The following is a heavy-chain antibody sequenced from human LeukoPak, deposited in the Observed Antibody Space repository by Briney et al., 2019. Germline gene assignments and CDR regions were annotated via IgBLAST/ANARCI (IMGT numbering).Heavy chain of an antibody. D-gene: IGHD6-13*01. CDR2: IYWDDDK. V-gene: IGHV2-5*02. J-gene: IGHJ4*02. CDR3: AHRPRGAAAGSFDY. Sequence: KMSGPTLVNPTQTLTLTCTFSGFSLSTSRVGVGWIRHPPGKALEWLALIYWDDDKHYSPSLKSRLTITKDTSKNQVVLTMTNMDPVDTATYYCAHRPRGAAAGSFDYWGQGTLVTVSS. CDR1: GFSLSTSRVG.